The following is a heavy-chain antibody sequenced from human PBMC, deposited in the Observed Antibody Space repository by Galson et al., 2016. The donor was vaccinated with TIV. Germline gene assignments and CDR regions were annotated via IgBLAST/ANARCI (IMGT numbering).Heavy chain of an antibody. CDR2: IKSNFDGGTT. CDR3: TTELGYCSGGYCYYFDY. V-gene: IGHV3-15*01. CDR1: GFIFSNAW. J-gene: IGHJ4*02. Sequence: LRLSCAASGFIFSNAWMSWVRQAPGKGLEWVGRIKSNFDGGTTDYAEPVKGRFTISRHDSKNTLFLQMNRLKTEDTAVYYCTTELGYCSGGYCYYFDYWGQGTLATVSS. D-gene: IGHD2-15*01.